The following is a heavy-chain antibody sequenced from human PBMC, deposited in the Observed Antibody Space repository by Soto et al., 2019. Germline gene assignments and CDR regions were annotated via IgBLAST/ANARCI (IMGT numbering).Heavy chain of an antibody. CDR1: GFPFSDSY. J-gene: IGHJ6*02. CDR3: ARVSWREKYGMDV. V-gene: IGHV3-11*01. CDR2: ITISGNTV. Sequence: PGGSLRLSCAASGFPFSDSYMSWIRQAPGKGPEWISYITISGNTVYYADSLKGRFTISRDNAKNSVYLQMNRLRAEDTAVYYCARVSWREKYGMDVWGQGTTVTVS.